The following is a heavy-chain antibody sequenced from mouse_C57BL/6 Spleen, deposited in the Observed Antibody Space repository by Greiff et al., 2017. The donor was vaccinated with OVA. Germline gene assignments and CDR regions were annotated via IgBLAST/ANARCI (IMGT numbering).Heavy chain of an antibody. J-gene: IGHJ4*01. CDR1: GYTFTGYW. V-gene: IGHV1-9*01. CDR2: ILPGSGST. D-gene: IGHD2-1*01. Sequence: VQLQQSGAVLMKPGASVKLSCKATGYTFTGYWIEWVKQRPGHGLEWIGDILPGSGSTNYNEKFKGKANFTAVTSSNTAYMQLSSLTTEDSAIYYCAKEDYYGNYDAMAYWGQGTSVTVSA. CDR3: AKEDYYGNYDAMAY.